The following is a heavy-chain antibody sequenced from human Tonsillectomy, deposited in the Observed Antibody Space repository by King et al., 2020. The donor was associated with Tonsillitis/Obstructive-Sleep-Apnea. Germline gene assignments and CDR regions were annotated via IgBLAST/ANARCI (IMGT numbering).Heavy chain of an antibody. J-gene: IGHJ5*02. CDR3: ARLEVVVVAGALPPGKNCFDP. Sequence: QLVQSGAEVKKPGESLKISCKSSGYSFTNYWIGWVRQMPGKGLEWMGIIYPGDSDTRYSPSFQGQVTISADKSINTAYLQWSSLKASDTAIYYCARLEVVVVAGALPPGKNCFDPWGQGTLVTVSS. CDR2: IYPGDSDT. V-gene: IGHV5-51*03. D-gene: IGHD2-2*01. CDR1: GYSFTNYW.